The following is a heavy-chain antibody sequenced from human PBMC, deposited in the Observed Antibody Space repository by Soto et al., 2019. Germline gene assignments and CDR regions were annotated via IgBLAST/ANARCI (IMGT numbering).Heavy chain of an antibody. Sequence: ASVKVSCKASGYTFTGYYMNWVLQAPGQGLEWMGWINPNSGGTNYAQKFQGRVTMTRDTSISTAYMELSRLRSDDTAVYYCARIYDSSGYYYVDYWGQGTLVTVSS. D-gene: IGHD3-22*01. CDR1: GYTFTGYY. CDR2: INPNSGGT. J-gene: IGHJ4*02. CDR3: ARIYDSSGYYYVDY. V-gene: IGHV1-2*02.